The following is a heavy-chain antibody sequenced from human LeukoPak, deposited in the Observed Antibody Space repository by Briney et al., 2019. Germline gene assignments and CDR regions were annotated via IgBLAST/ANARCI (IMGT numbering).Heavy chain of an antibody. CDR1: GDSISGYY. CDR2: IYYSGST. V-gene: IGHV4-59*01. J-gene: IGHJ6*03. CDR3: ARVAPPELLWFGELSSRDYYYMDV. D-gene: IGHD3-10*01. Sequence: SETLSLTCTVSGDSISGYYWSWIRQPPGKGLEWIGYIYYSGSTNYNPSLKSRVTISVDTSKNQFSLKLSSVTAADTAVYYCARVAPPELLWFGELSSRDYYYMDVWGKGTTVTISS.